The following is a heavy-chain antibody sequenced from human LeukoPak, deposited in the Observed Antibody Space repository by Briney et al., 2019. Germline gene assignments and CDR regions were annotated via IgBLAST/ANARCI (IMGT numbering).Heavy chain of an antibody. CDR3: ARAFRPASDPHDFYDF. CDR1: GFTFSSYA. V-gene: IGHV3-23*01. J-gene: IGHJ3*01. Sequence: GGSLRLSCAASGFTFSSYAMSWVRQAPGKGLEWVSAISGSGGSTYYADSVKGRFTISRDNSKNTMYLQMGSLKPEDMGVYYCARAFRPASDPHDFYDFWGRGTTVTVSS. CDR2: ISGSGGST. D-gene: IGHD3/OR15-3a*01.